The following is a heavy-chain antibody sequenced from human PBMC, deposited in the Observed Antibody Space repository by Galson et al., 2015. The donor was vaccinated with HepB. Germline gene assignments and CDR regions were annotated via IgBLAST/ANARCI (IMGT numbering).Heavy chain of an antibody. D-gene: IGHD3-16*02. CDR3: ARDGGDYIWGSYRYFDY. CDR1: GFTFSSYG. CDR2: IWYDGSNK. J-gene: IGHJ4*02. V-gene: IGHV3-33*08. Sequence: SLRLSCAASGFTFSSYGIHWVRQAPGKGLEWVAVIWYDGSNKYYADSVKGRFTISRDNSKNTLYLQMNSLRAEDTAVYYCARDGGDYIWGSYRYFDYWGQGTLVTVSS.